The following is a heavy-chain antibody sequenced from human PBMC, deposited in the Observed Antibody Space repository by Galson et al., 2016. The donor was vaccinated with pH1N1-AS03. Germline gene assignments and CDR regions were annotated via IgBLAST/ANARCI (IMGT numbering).Heavy chain of an antibody. CDR1: DGSISSNVYY. J-gene: IGHJ4*02. CDR3: ARVVVEWLVNQEVHGFDS. D-gene: IGHD6-19*01. V-gene: IGHV4-61*09. Sequence: TLSLPCTVSDGSISSNVYYWSWIRQAAGKGLEWIGYISSTGNTIYKSSLKSRVAISIDTSKSQFSLNLASVTAADTAVYYCARVVVEWLVNQEVHGFDSWGQGTLVTVSS. CDR2: ISSTGNT.